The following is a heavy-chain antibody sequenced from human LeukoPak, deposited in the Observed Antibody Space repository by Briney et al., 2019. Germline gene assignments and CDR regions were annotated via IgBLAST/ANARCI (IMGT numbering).Heavy chain of an antibody. CDR3: ARAYQPLGGLSFPDQ. D-gene: IGHD3-16*02. CDR1: GYTFTGYY. CDR2: INPNTGDP. J-gene: IGHJ5*02. V-gene: IGHV7-4-1*02. Sequence: ASVKVSCKASGYTFTGYYMHWVRQAPGQGLEWMGWINPNTGDPTYAQGFTGRFVFSLDTSVSTAYLQISSLEAEDTAVYFCARAYQPLGGLSFPDQWGQGTLVTVSS.